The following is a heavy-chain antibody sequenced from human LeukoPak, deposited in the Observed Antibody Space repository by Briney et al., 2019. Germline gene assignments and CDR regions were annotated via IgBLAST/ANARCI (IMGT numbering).Heavy chain of an antibody. V-gene: IGHV1-18*01. CDR1: GYTFINYG. J-gene: IGHJ3*01. Sequence: ASVKVSCKASGYTFINYGISWVRQAPGQGLEWMGWISRYSGNTNYALERQGRVTMTTDTSTSTAYMELRSLRSDDTAVYYCARVSVTLFGAVIILNAFDVWGQGTMVTVSS. CDR3: ARVSVTLFGAVIILNAFDV. D-gene: IGHD3-3*01. CDR2: ISRYSGNT.